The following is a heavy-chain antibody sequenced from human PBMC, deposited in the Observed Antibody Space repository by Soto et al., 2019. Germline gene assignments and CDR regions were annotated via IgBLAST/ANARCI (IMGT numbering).Heavy chain of an antibody. CDR2: ISGSGGSR. J-gene: IGHJ4*02. CDR1: GFTFSSYA. CDR3: AKEDLERDYFDY. V-gene: IGHV3-23*01. Sequence: EVQLLESGGGLVQPGGSLRLSCAASGFTFSSYAMSWVRQAPGKWLEWVSAISGSGGSRSYADSVKGRFTISRDNSKNPLYLQMNSLRAEDTAVYYCAKEDLERDYFDYWGQGTLVTVSS. D-gene: IGHD1-1*01.